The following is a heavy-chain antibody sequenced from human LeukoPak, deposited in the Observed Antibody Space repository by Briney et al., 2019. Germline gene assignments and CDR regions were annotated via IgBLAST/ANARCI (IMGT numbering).Heavy chain of an antibody. D-gene: IGHD3-3*02. Sequence: PGGSLRLSCAVSGFTFSRYWMSWVRQAPGKGLEWLANINQDGSERYIVDSVKGRFAISRDNTKNSLYLQMNSLRAEDTAVYYCARAIFEDGWFDPWGQGTLVTVSS. CDR3: ARAIFEDGWFDP. CDR2: INQDGSER. V-gene: IGHV3-7*04. J-gene: IGHJ5*02. CDR1: GFTFSRYW.